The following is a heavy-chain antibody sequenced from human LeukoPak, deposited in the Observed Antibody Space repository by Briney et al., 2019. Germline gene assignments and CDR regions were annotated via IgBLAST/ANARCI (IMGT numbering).Heavy chain of an antibody. CDR1: GFTFSNYA. Sequence: PGGSLRLSCATSGFTFSNYAMSWVRQAPGKGLVWVSRINSDGSSTSYADSVKGRFTISRDNAKNTLYLQMNSLRAEDTAVYYCARVHYDFWSGYQYYFDYWGQGTLVTVSS. CDR2: INSDGSST. D-gene: IGHD3-3*01. V-gene: IGHV3-74*01. CDR3: ARVHYDFWSGYQYYFDY. J-gene: IGHJ4*02.